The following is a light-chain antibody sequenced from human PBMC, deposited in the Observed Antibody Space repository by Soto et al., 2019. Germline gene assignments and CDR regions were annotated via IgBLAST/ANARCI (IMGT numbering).Light chain of an antibody. CDR2: DVS. J-gene: IGLJ2*01. V-gene: IGLV2-11*01. CDR3: CSYAGSYTFGV. Sequence: QSALTQPRSVSGSPGQSVTISCTGTSSDVGGYNYVSWYQQHPGKAPKLMIYDVSKRPSGVPDRFSGSKSGTTASLTISGLQAEYEADYYCCSYAGSYTFGVFGGGTKLTVL. CDR1: SSDVGGYNY.